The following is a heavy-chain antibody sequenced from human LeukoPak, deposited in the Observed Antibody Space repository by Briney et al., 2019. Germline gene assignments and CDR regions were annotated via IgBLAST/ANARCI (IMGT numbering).Heavy chain of an antibody. D-gene: IGHD3-10*01. CDR2: ISYDGSNK. Sequence: PGGSLRLSCAASGFTFSSSGMHWVRQAPGKGLEWVAFISYDGSNKYYAGSGKGRFTISGDNSKNTLYLQMYSLKAEDTAVYYCAKVVYGSVSSTDYWGQGALVTVSS. CDR3: AKVVYGSVSSTDY. J-gene: IGHJ4*02. V-gene: IGHV3-30*18. CDR1: GFTFSSSG.